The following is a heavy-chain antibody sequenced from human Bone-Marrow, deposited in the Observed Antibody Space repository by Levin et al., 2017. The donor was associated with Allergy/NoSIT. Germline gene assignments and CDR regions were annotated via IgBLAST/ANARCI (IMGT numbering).Heavy chain of an antibody. CDR2: INPSGGST. V-gene: IGHV1-46*01. CDR3: ARDWTRGAGRFYFHS. D-gene: IGHD3-10*01. Sequence: GASVKVSCKTSGYTFIDYYMHWVRQAPGQGLEWMGMINPSGGSTRYAQKFQGRVTMTRDTSTSTVSIELSSLRSEDTAVYYCARDWTRGAGRFYFHSWGQGTLVTVSS. J-gene: IGHJ4*02. CDR1: GYTFIDYY.